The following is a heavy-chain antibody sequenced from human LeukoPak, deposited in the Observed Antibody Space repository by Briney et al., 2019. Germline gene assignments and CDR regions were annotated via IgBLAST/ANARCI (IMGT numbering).Heavy chain of an antibody. CDR1: GFTFSDHY. D-gene: IGHD2-21*02. Sequence: GGSLRLSCAASGFTFSDHYMDWVRQAPGKGLEWVGRTRNKANSYTTEYAASVKGRFTISRDDSKNSLYLQMNSLKTEDTAVYYCASICGGDCYSGEIRIYWGQGTLVTVSS. J-gene: IGHJ4*02. CDR3: ASICGGDCYSGEIRIY. V-gene: IGHV3-72*01. CDR2: TRNKANSYTT.